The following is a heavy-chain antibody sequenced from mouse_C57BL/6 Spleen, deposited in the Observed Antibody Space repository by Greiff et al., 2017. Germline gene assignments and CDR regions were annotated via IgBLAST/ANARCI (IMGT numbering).Heavy chain of an antibody. CDR3: AREEGAAQASSFAY. J-gene: IGHJ3*01. V-gene: IGHV2-2*01. Sequence: VQLQQSGPGLVQPSQSLSITCTVSGFSLTSYGVHWVRQSPGKGLEWLGVIWSGGSTDYNAAFISRLSISKDNSKSQVFFKMNSLQADDTAIYYCAREEGAAQASSFAYWGQGTLVTVSA. D-gene: IGHD3-2*02. CDR1: GFSLTSYG. CDR2: IWSGGST.